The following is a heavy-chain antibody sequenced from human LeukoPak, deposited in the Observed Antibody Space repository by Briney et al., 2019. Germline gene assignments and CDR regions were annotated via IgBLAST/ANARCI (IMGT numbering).Heavy chain of an antibody. J-gene: IGHJ5*02. D-gene: IGHD2-15*01. CDR1: GGSISSSSYY. V-gene: IGHV4-39*07. CDR2: IYYSGST. CDR3: ARGRIFTNWFDP. Sequence: PSETLSLTCTVSGGSISSSSYYWGWLRQPPGKGLEWIGSIYYSGSTYYNPSLKSRVTISVDTSKNQFSLKLSSVTAADTAVYYCARGRIFTNWFDPWGQGTLVTVSS.